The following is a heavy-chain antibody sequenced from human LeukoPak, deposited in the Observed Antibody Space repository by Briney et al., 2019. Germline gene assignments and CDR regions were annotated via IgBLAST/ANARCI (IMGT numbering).Heavy chain of an antibody. V-gene: IGHV3-21*01. D-gene: IGHD3-22*01. Sequence: PGGSLRLSXAASGFTFSTYSMNWVRQAPGKGLEWVSSISSSSSYIYYADSVKGRFTISRDNAKNSLYLQMNSLRAEDTAVYYCARDYTMIVLVNDAFDIWGQGTMVTVSS. CDR3: ARDYTMIVLVNDAFDI. CDR2: ISSSSSYI. CDR1: GFTFSTYS. J-gene: IGHJ3*02.